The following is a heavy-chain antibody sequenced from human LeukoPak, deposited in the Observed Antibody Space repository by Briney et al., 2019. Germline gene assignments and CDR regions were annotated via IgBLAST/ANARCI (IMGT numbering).Heavy chain of an antibody. CDR3: AKHLLSGGMDV. J-gene: IGHJ6*02. V-gene: IGHV3-43*02. Sequence: GGSLRLSCAASRFTFYDYVMHWVRQAPGKGLEWVSIISGDGGRTYYADSVKGRFTISRDNSKNSLYLQMNSLRTEDTALYYCAKHLLSGGMDVWGQGTTVTVSS. CDR2: ISGDGGRT. CDR1: RFTFYDYV. D-gene: IGHD3-10*01.